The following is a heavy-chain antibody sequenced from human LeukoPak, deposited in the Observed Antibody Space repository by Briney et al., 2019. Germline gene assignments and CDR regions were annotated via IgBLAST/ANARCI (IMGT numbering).Heavy chain of an antibody. CDR3: AKRYCSGGSCSPDY. CDR2: ISYSGGAT. D-gene: IGHD2-15*01. J-gene: IGHJ4*02. V-gene: IGHV3-23*01. CDR1: GFTFSNYA. Sequence: GGSLRLSCAASGFTFSNYAMSWVPQTPGKGLEWVSSISYSGGATYHADSVKGRLTISRDNSKNTLYLQMNSLRAEDTAVYYCAKRYCSGGSCSPDYWGQGTLVTVSS.